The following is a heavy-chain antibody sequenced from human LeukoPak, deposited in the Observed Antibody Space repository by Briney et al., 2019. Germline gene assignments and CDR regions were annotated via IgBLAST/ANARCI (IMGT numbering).Heavy chain of an antibody. CDR2: ISGSGGSI. V-gene: IGHV3-23*01. CDR1: GFIFTTYA. D-gene: IGHD1-26*01. Sequence: GGSLRLSCAASGFIFTTYAMSWVRQAPGKGLEWVSGISGSGGSIYYADSVGRFSISRDNSNNTLYLQMTSLRAEDTAVYYCAKEGRGMGAATIDYWGQGTLVTVSS. J-gene: IGHJ4*02. CDR3: AKEGRGMGAATIDY.